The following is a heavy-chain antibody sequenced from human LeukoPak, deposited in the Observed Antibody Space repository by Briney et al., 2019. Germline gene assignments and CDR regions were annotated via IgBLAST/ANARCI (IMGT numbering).Heavy chain of an antibody. CDR2: INQDGSEK. J-gene: IGHJ3*02. D-gene: IGHD4-17*01. Sequence: PGGPLRLSCAVSGLPFSNHWMTWVRQAPGKGVERVANINQDGSEKYYVDSVKGRFSISRDNAKSSLYLQMNSLRVEDTAMYFCAREGYGDYHIWGQGTIVTVSS. CDR3: AREGYGDYHI. V-gene: IGHV3-7*01. CDR1: GLPFSNHW.